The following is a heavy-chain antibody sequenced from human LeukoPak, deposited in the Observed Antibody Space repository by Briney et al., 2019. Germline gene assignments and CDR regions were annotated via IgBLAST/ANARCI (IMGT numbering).Heavy chain of an antibody. D-gene: IGHD3-22*01. CDR2: INHSGST. V-gene: IGHV4-34*01. Sequence: PSETLSLTCAVYGGSFSGYYWSWIRQPPGKGLEWIGEINHSGSTNYNPSLKSRVTISVDTSKNQFSLKLSSVTAADTAVYYCARDVGWDYDSSGSGLDYWGQGTLVTVSS. CDR3: ARDVGWDYDSSGSGLDY. CDR1: GGSFSGYY. J-gene: IGHJ4*02.